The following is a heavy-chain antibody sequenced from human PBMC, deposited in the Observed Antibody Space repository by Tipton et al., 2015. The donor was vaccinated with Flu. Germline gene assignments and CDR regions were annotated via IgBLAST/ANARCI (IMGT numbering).Heavy chain of an antibody. V-gene: IGHV4-4*07. D-gene: IGHD3-3*01. CDR1: GGSISSYY. CDR3: ARHVRGFLETYYFDY. CDR2: IYTSGST. Sequence: TLSLTCTVSGGSISSYYWSWIRQPAGKGLEWIGRIYTSGSTNYNPSLKSRVTMSVDTSKNQFSLKLSPVTAADTAVYYCARHVRGFLETYYFDYWGQGTLVTVSS. J-gene: IGHJ4*02.